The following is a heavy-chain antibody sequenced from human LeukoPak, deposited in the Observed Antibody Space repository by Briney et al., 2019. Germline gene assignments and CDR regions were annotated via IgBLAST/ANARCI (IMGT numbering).Heavy chain of an antibody. CDR2: IYSGGST. CDR3: ARDYGDYFDY. Sequence: GGSLRLSCAASGFTVSSNYMSWVRQAPGKGLERVSVIYSGGSTYYADSVKGRFTISRDNSKNTLYLQMNSLGAEDTAVYYCARDYGDYFDYWGQGTLVTVSS. D-gene: IGHD4-17*01. CDR1: GFTVSSNY. J-gene: IGHJ4*02. V-gene: IGHV3-66*01.